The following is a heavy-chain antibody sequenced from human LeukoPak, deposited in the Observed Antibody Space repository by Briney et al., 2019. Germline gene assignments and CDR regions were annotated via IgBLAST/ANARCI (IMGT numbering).Heavy chain of an antibody. Sequence: SVKVSCKASGGTFSSHAVHWVRQAPGQGLEWMGGIIPIFGTANYAQKFQGRVTITTDESTSTAYMELSSLRPEDTAVYYCARRLAAAGYLPDYWGQGTLVTVSS. D-gene: IGHD6-13*01. CDR2: IIPIFGTA. CDR3: ARRLAAAGYLPDY. J-gene: IGHJ4*02. CDR1: GGTFSSHA. V-gene: IGHV1-69*05.